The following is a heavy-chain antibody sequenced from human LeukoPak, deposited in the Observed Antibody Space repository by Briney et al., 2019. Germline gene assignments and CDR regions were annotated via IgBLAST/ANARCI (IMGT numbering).Heavy chain of an antibody. V-gene: IGHV3-21*01. CDR3: ARDVVTMVRGVPLFDY. Sequence: GGSLRLSCAASGFTFSSYSMNWVRQAPGKGLEWVSSISSSSSYIYYADSVKGRFTISRDNAKNSLYLQMNSLRAEDTAVYYCARDVVTMVRGVPLFDYWGQGTLVTVSS. D-gene: IGHD3-10*01. CDR2: ISSSSSYI. CDR1: GFTFSSYS. J-gene: IGHJ4*02.